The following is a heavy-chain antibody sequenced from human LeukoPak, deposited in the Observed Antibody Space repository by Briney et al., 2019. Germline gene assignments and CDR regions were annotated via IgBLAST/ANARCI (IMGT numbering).Heavy chain of an antibody. V-gene: IGHV3-30-3*01. Sequence: GGSLRLSCAASGFTFNTYTIYWVRQAPGKGLEWVAVISYDESNKYYADSVKGRFTISRDNSKNTLYLQMNSLRAEDTAVYYCARDGGYYRHWFDPWGQGTLVTVSS. D-gene: IGHD1-26*01. J-gene: IGHJ5*02. CDR2: ISYDESNK. CDR1: GFTFNTYT. CDR3: ARDGGYYRHWFDP.